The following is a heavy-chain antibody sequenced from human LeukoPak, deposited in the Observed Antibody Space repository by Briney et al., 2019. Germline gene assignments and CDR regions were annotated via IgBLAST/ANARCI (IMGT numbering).Heavy chain of an antibody. J-gene: IGHJ3*02. Sequence: ASVKVSCKASGYTFTDYYMHWVRQAPGQGLEWMGWINPNSGGTNYAQKFQGRVTMTRDTSISTAYMELSRLRSDDTAVYYCARFCSSTSCQGEDAFDIWGQGTMVTVSS. CDR1: GYTFTDYY. CDR3: ARFCSSTSCQGEDAFDI. V-gene: IGHV1-2*02. CDR2: INPNSGGT. D-gene: IGHD2-2*01.